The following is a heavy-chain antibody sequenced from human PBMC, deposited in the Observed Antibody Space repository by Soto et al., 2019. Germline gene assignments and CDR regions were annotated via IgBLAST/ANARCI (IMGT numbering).Heavy chain of an antibody. CDR3: SREFAGREGLGFSFPDY. V-gene: IGHV1-69*13. CDR1: GGTFSSYA. Sequence: SVKVSCKASGGTFSSYAISWVRQAPGQGLEWMGGIIPIFGTANYAQKFQGRVTITGDESTSTVYMELSSLRSEDTAVYYCSREFAGREGLGFSFPDYWGQGIPVTVSS. D-gene: IGHD5-12*01. J-gene: IGHJ4*02. CDR2: IIPIFGTA.